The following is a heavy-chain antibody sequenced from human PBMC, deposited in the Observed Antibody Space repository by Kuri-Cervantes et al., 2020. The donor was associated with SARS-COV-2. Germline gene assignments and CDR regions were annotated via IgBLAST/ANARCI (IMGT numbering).Heavy chain of an antibody. V-gene: IGHV3-9*01. CDR2: ISWNSGSI. J-gene: IGHJ6*02. Sequence: GGSLRLSCAASGFTFDDYAMHWVRQAPGKGLEWVSGISWNSGSIGYADPVKGRFTISRDNAKNSLYLQMNSLRAEDTAVYYCARGSIAAAGTLKNGFDVWGQGTTVTVSS. CDR1: GFTFDDYA. D-gene: IGHD6-13*01. CDR3: ARGSIAAAGTLKNGFDV.